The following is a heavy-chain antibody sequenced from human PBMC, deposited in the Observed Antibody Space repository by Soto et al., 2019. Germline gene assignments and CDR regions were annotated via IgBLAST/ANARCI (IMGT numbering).Heavy chain of an antibody. J-gene: IGHJ3*02. CDR2: ISAYNGNT. Sequence: ASVKGSCTASGYTFTSDGISWVRQAPGQGLEWMGWISAYNGNTNYAQKLQGRVTMTTDTSTSTAFMELRSLRSDDTAVYYCARDVGYSSTWEIWGQGTMVTVSS. D-gene: IGHD6-13*01. CDR3: ARDVGYSSTWEI. V-gene: IGHV1-18*01. CDR1: GYTFTSDG.